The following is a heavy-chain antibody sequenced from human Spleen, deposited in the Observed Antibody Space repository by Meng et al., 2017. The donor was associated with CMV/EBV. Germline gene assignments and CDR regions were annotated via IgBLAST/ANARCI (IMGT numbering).Heavy chain of an antibody. V-gene: IGHV4-34*10. D-gene: IGHD3-10*01. CDR3: AGAPRRITMVRGAGGWFDP. CDR2: IYYSGST. CDR1: GGSFSGYY. J-gene: IGHJ5*02. Sequence: QVQLQESGPGLVKPSETLSLTCAVYGGSFSGYYWSWIRQPPGKGLEWIGSIYYSGSTYYNPSLKSRVTISVDTSKNQFSLKLSSVTAADTAVYYCAGAPRRITMVRGAGGWFDPWGQGTLVTVYS.